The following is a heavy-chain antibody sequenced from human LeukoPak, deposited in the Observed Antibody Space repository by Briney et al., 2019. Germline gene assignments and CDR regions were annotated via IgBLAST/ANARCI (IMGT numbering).Heavy chain of an antibody. CDR2: IYYSGST. V-gene: IGHV4-39*01. Sequence: PSETLSLTCTVSGGSISSSSYYWGWIRQPPGKGLEWIGSIYYSGSTYYNPSLKSRVTISVDTSKNQFSLKLSSVTAADTAVYYCARQRSGYFFYWGQGTLVTVSS. D-gene: IGHD3-3*01. J-gene: IGHJ4*02. CDR3: ARQRSGYFFY. CDR1: GGSISSSSYY.